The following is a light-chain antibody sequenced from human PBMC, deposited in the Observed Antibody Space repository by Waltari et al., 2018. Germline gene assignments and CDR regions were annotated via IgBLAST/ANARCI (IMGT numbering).Light chain of an antibody. CDR3: QHYVRLPVT. CDR1: QGIRET. Sequence: SCRASQGIRETLTWYQQKPGQPPRLLIYAASIRATGIPYRFSGSGSGTDFTLTISRLEPEDFAVYYCQHYVRLPVTFGQGTKVEIK. CDR2: AAS. J-gene: IGKJ1*01. V-gene: IGKV3-20*01.